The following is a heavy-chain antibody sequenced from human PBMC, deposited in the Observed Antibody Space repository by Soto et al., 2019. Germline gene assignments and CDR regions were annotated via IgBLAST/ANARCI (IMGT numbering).Heavy chain of an antibody. CDR1: GDSISNFY. D-gene: IGHD6-13*01. J-gene: IGHJ6*02. CDR2: IFYTGST. CDR3: ARGRSSSWYVVAYGMDV. Sequence: SETLSLTCTVSGDSISNFYWSWIRQPPGRGLEWIGYIFYTGSTNYNPSLKSRVTISVDTSKNQFSLKLSSVTAADAAVYYCARGRSSSWYVVAYGMDVWGQGTTVTVSS. V-gene: IGHV4-59*01.